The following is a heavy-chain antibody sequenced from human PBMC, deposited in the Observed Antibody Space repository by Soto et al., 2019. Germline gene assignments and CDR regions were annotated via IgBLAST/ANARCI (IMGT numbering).Heavy chain of an antibody. V-gene: IGHV3-30*18. CDR2: ISYDGSNK. J-gene: IGHJ4*02. D-gene: IGHD4-17*01. CDR3: AKDGDYGDLDY. Sequence: HPWGSLRLSCAASVLTFSSYGMHWVRQAPGKGLEWVAVISYDGSNKYYADSVKGRFTISRDNSKNTLYLQMNSLRAEDTAVYYCAKDGDYGDLDYWGQGTLVTVSS. CDR1: VLTFSSYG.